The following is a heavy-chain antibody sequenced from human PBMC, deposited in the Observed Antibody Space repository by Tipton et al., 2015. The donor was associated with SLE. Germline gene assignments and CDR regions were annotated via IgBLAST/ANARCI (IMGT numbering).Heavy chain of an antibody. D-gene: IGHD1-26*01. CDR2: FYSSGST. CDR1: GFTFKNYA. V-gene: IGHV4-59*13. Sequence: LRLSCTASGFTFKNYAMSWIRPPPGKRLEWIGSFYSSGSTYYNPSLMSRVTISVDTSNNQYSLKLSSVTAADTAVYYCARTLGAIAHTVYDAFDIWGQGKMVTVSS. J-gene: IGHJ3*02. CDR3: ARTLGAIAHTVYDAFDI.